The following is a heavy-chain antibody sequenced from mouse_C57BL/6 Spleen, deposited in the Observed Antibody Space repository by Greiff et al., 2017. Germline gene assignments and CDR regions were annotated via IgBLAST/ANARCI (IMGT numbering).Heavy chain of an antibody. V-gene: IGHV1-50*01. J-gene: IGHJ4*01. D-gene: IGHD1-1*01. CDR3: ARDGSSLHYYAMDY. CDR2: IDPSDSYT. Sequence: VQLQQSGAELVKPGASVKLSCKASGYTFTSYWMQWVKQRPGQGLEWIGEIDPSDSYTNYNQKFKGKATLTVDTSSSTAYMQLSSLTSEDSAVYYCARDGSSLHYYAMDYWGQGTSVTVSS. CDR1: GYTFTSYW.